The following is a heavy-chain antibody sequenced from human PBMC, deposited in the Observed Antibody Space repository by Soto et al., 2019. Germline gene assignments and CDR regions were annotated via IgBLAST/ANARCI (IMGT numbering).Heavy chain of an antibody. CDR2: INHSGST. J-gene: IGHJ6*02. Sequence: PSETLSLTCAVYGGSFSGYYWSWIRQPPGKGLEWIGEINHSGSTNYNPSLKSRVTISVDTSKNQFSLKMSSVTAADTAVYYCARGSNFGAAAGSYYYYYGMDVWGQGTTVTVSS. CDR3: ARGSNFGAAAGSYYYYYGMDV. CDR1: GGSFSGYY. D-gene: IGHD6-13*01. V-gene: IGHV4-34*01.